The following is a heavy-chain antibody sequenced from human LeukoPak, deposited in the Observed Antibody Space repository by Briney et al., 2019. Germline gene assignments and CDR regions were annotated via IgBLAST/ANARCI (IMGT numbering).Heavy chain of an antibody. V-gene: IGHV3-11*04. CDR2: ISGSGGST. D-gene: IGHD3-10*01. Sequence: GGSLRLSCAASGFTFSDYYMSWIRQAPGKGLEWVSAISGSGGSTYYADSVKGRFTISRDNAKNSLHLQMNSLRAEDTAVYYCARAHPYGSGSHYDYWGQGTLVTVSS. J-gene: IGHJ4*02. CDR1: GFTFSDYY. CDR3: ARAHPYGSGSHYDY.